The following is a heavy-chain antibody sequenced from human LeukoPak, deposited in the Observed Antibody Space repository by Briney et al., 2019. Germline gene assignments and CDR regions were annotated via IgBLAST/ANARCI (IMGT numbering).Heavy chain of an antibody. D-gene: IGHD3-3*01. CDR3: ARTGLRFLEWLLYTLDY. CDR1: GYTFTSYG. CDR2: INTNTGNP. J-gene: IGHJ4*02. Sequence: ASVKVSCKASGYTFTSYGISWVRQAPGQGLEWMGWINTNTGNPTYAQGFTGRFVFSLDTSVSTAYLQISSLKAEDTAVYYCARTGLRFLEWLLYTLDYWGQGTLVTVSS. V-gene: IGHV7-4-1*02.